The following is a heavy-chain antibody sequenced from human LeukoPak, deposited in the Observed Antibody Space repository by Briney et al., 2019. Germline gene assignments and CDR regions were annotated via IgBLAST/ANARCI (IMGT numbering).Heavy chain of an antibody. J-gene: IGHJ3*02. V-gene: IGHV1-2*02. Sequence: ASVKASCKASGHTFTGYYMHWVRQAPGQGLEWMGWINPNSGGTNYAQKFQGRVTMTRDTSISTAYMELSRLRSDDTAVYYCARVTGYSSGWRDAFDIWGQGTMVTVSS. D-gene: IGHD6-19*01. CDR1: GHTFTGYY. CDR2: INPNSGGT. CDR3: ARVTGYSSGWRDAFDI.